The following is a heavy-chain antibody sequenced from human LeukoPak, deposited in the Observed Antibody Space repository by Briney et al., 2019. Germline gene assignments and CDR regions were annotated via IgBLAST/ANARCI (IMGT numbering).Heavy chain of an antibody. D-gene: IGHD5-18*01. CDR2: ISPYNGNT. CDR1: GYTFTSYG. J-gene: IGHJ4*02. Sequence: GASVKVSCKASGYTFTSYGISWVRQAPGQGLEWMGWISPYNGNTNYAQKLQGRATMTTDTSTSTAYMELRSLRSDDTAVYYCARDGRYSYGYGLDYWGQGTLVTVSS. CDR3: ARDGRYSYGYGLDY. V-gene: IGHV1-18*01.